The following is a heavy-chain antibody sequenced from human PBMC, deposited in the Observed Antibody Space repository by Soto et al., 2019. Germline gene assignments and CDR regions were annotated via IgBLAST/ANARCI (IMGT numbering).Heavy chain of an antibody. CDR2: IWYDGSNK. V-gene: IGHV3-33*01. Sequence: VQLVESGGGVVQPGRSRRLSCAASGFTFSSYGMHWVRQAPGKGLEWVAVIWYDGSNKYYADSVKGRFTISRDNSKNTLYLQMNSLRGEDTDVDYCARDKSGYMLDIWVQGTMVTVSS. D-gene: IGHD5-12*01. CDR1: GFTFSSYG. CDR3: ARDKSGYMLDI. J-gene: IGHJ3*02.